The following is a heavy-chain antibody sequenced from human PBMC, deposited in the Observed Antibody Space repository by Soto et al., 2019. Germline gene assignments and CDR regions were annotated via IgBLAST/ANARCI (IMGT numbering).Heavy chain of an antibody. CDR2: INAGNGNT. J-gene: IGHJ3*02. V-gene: IGHV1-3*05. Sequence: QVKLVQSGAEEKKPGASVKVSCKASGYTFTTYAMHWVRQAPGQRLEWMGWINAGNGNTKYSQKFQGRVTITRDTSASTAYMKLSSLRSEDTAVYYCALPTTVASDAFDIWGQGTMVTVSS. D-gene: IGHD4-17*01. CDR3: ALPTTVASDAFDI. CDR1: GYTFTTYA.